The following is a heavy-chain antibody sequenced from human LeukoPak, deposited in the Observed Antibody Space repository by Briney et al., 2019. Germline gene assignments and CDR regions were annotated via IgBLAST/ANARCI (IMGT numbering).Heavy chain of an antibody. CDR2: INHSGST. D-gene: IGHD6-13*01. Sequence: SETLSLTCAGYGGSFSGYYWSWIRQPPGKGLEWIGEINHSGSTNYNPSLKSRVTISVDTSKNQFSLKLSSVTAADTAVYYCARGRAAAANDAFDIWGQGTMVTVSS. CDR1: GGSFSGYY. V-gene: IGHV4-34*01. CDR3: ARGRAAAANDAFDI. J-gene: IGHJ3*02.